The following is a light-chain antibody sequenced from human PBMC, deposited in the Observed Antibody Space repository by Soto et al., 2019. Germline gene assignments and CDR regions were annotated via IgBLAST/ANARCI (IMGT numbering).Light chain of an antibody. CDR2: DVS. CDR1: QSISGW. Sequence: DIQMTQSPSTLSASVGDRVTITCRASQSISGWLAWYQQKPGKAPKLLIYDVSSLESGVPSRFSGSRSGTEFTLAISSLQPDDFATYYCQQYNSYPWTFGQGTKVDIK. V-gene: IGKV1-5*01. J-gene: IGKJ1*01. CDR3: QQYNSYPWT.